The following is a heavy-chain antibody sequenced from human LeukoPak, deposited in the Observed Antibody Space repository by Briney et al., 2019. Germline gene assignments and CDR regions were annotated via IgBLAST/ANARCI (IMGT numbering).Heavy chain of an antibody. CDR3: ARARVRRVAARRKIVGFDY. J-gene: IGHJ4*02. CDR1: GFTFSSYW. D-gene: IGHD6-6*01. CDR2: IKQDGSEK. V-gene: IGHV3-7*01. Sequence: QPGGSLRLSCAASGFTFSSYWMSWVRQAPGKGLEWVANIKQDGSEKYYVDSVKGRFTISRDNAKNSLYLQMNSLRAEDTAVYYCARARVRRVAARRKIVGFDYWGQGTLVTVSS.